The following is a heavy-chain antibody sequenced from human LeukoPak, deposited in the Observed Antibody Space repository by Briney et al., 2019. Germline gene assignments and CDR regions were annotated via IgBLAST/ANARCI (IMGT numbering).Heavy chain of an antibody. D-gene: IGHD3-22*01. Sequence: PGGSLRLSCAASGFTFGGYAMHWVRQAPGKGLEWVSGISWNSGSKDYADSVKGRFTISRDNAKNSLYLQMNSLRVEDTALYYCAKDRGLYYDSTGYSLDYWGQGTLVTVSS. CDR1: GFTFGGYA. CDR2: ISWNSGSK. CDR3: AKDRGLYYDSTGYSLDY. J-gene: IGHJ4*02. V-gene: IGHV3-9*01.